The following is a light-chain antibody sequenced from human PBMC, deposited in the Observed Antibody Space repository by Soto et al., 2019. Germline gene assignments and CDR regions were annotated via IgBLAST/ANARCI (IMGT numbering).Light chain of an antibody. V-gene: IGKV3-20*01. Sequence: EIVLTQSRSTLSLSPGERATLSCRARQSVSSSYLAWYQQKPGQAPRLVIYGASSRATGIPDRYSGSGSGTDFTLTISRLETEDFAVYYGQQYGSSPTITFGQGTRLEI. CDR1: QSVSSSY. CDR2: GAS. CDR3: QQYGSSPTIT. J-gene: IGKJ5*01.